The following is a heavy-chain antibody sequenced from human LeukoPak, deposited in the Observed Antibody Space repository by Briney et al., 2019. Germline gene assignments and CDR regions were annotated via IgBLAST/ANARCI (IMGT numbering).Heavy chain of an antibody. CDR2: IYYSGST. Sequence: SETLSLTCTVSGGSISSYHWSGIRQPPGKGLEWIGHIYYSGSTNYNPSLKSRVTISVDPSKNQFSLKLSSVTAADTAVYYCARLQKRITMVRGVDWFDPWGQGTLVTVSS. CDR1: GGSISSYH. J-gene: IGHJ5*02. CDR3: ARLQKRITMVRGVDWFDP. D-gene: IGHD3-10*01. V-gene: IGHV4-59*01.